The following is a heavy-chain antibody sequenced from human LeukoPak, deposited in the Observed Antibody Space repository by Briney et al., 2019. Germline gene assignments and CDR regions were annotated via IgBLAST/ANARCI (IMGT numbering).Heavy chain of an antibody. J-gene: IGHJ6*03. CDR2: FDPEDGET. CDR3: ATDAGGYSGSYSSYYYYMDV. Sequence: ASVKVSCKVSGYTLTELSMHWVRQAPGKGLEWMGGFDPEDGETIYAQKFQGRVTVIEDTSTDTAYMELSSLRSEDTAVYYCATDAGGYSGSYSSYYYYMDVWGKGTTVTVSS. D-gene: IGHD1-26*01. CDR1: GYTLTELS. V-gene: IGHV1-24*01.